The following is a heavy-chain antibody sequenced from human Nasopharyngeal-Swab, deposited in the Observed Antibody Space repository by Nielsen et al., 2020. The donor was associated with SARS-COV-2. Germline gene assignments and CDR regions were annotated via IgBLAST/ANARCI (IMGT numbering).Heavy chain of an antibody. CDR3: SRDRDIFGYDSSGYYGADAFDM. Sequence: GESLKISCAASGFTFSSYAMHWVRQAPGKGLEWVAVISYDGSNKYYAGSVRGRFTISRDTSNNTLYLQMNSLRAEDTAVYFCSRDRDIFGYDSSGYYGADAFDMWGQGTMVTVSA. CDR2: ISYDGSNK. V-gene: IGHV3-30-3*01. J-gene: IGHJ3*02. CDR1: GFTFSSYA. D-gene: IGHD3-22*01.